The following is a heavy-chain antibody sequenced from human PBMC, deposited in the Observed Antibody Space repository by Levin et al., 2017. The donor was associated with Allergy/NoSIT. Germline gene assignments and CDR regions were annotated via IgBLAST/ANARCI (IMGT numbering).Heavy chain of an antibody. J-gene: IGHJ4*02. D-gene: IGHD2-15*01. CDR1: GFTFSSYA. CDR2: ISGSGGST. Sequence: GESLKISCAASGFTFSSYAMSWVRQAPGKGLEWVSAISGSGGSTYYADSVKGRFTTSRDNSKNMLYLQMNSLRAEDTAIYYCAKVRREGVMVAASDYWGQGTLVTVSS. CDR3: AKVRREGVMVAASDY. V-gene: IGHV3-23*01.